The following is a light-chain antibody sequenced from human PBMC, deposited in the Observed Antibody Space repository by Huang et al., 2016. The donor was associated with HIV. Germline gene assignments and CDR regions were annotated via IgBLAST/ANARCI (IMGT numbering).Light chain of an antibody. CDR2: GAS. V-gene: IGKV3-20*01. CDR3: QQYDISSWT. J-gene: IGKJ1*01. CDR1: QSVTSNQ. Sequence: VLTQSPGTLSLSPGERATLSCRASQSVTSNQLAWYQQQPGQGPRLLIYGASARATGIPDRFIGSGSGTGFTLTISRLEAEDSALYYCQQYDISSWTFGQGTKVEIK.